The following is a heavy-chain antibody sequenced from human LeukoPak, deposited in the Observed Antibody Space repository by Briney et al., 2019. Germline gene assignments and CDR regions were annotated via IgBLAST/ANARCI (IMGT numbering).Heavy chain of an antibody. J-gene: IGHJ6*03. CDR3: ARVRAARPHYYYYMDV. CDR2: IYYSGST. V-gene: IGHV4-59*01. CDR1: GGSISSYY. D-gene: IGHD6-6*01. Sequence: SETLSLTCTVSGGSISSYYWSWIRQPPGKGLEWIGYIYYSGSTNYNPSLKSRVTISVDTSKNQFSLKLSSVTAADTAVYYCARVRAARPHYYYYMDVWGKGTTVTVSS.